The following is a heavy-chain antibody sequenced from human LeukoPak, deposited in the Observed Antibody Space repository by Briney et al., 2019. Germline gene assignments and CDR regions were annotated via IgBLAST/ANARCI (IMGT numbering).Heavy chain of an antibody. CDR2: INPSGSYT. D-gene: IGHD6-19*01. Sequence: ASVKVSCKASGFTFTSYYMHWVRQAPGQGLEWMGIINPSGSYTSYAQKFQGRVTMTRDTSTSTVYMELSRLRSDDTAVYYCARSEQFPYYMDVWGKGTTVTVSS. CDR1: GFTFTSYY. V-gene: IGHV1-46*01. CDR3: ARSEQFPYYMDV. J-gene: IGHJ6*03.